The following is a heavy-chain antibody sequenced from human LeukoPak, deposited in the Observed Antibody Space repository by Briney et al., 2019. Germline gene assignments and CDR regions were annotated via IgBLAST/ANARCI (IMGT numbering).Heavy chain of an antibody. CDR3: ASRVSVLGNSLYYYYGMDV. Sequence: GASVKVSCKASGGTFSSYAISWVRQAPGQGLEWMGGIIPIFGTANYAQKFQGRVTITADESTSTAYMELSSLRSEDTAVYYCASRVSVLGNSLYYYYGMDVWGQGTTVTVSS. V-gene: IGHV1-69*13. CDR2: IIPIFGTA. J-gene: IGHJ6*02. CDR1: GGTFSSYA. D-gene: IGHD4-23*01.